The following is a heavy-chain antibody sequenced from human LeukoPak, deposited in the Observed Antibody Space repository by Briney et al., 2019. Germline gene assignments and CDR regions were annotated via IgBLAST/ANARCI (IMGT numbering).Heavy chain of an antibody. CDR1: GYTFTSYG. V-gene: IGHV1-18*01. D-gene: IGHD2-2*01. J-gene: IGHJ4*02. CDR2: ISAYNGNT. CDR3: ARDVVVVPAAIIPDY. Sequence: ASVKVSCKASGYTFTSYGISWVRQAPGQGLEWMGWISAYNGNTNYAQKLQGRVTMTTDTSTSTAYMELRSLRSDDTAVYYCARDVVVVPAAIIPDYWGQGTLVTVSS.